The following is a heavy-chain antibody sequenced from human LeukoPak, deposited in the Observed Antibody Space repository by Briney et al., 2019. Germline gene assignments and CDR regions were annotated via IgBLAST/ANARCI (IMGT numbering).Heavy chain of an antibody. CDR2: ISGSGGST. CDR1: GFTFSSYA. J-gene: IGHJ4*02. D-gene: IGHD5-18*01. CDR3: AKDLEDTAVGFDY. V-gene: IGHV3-23*01. Sequence: GSLRLSCAAPGFTFSSYAMSWVRQAPGKGVEGVSGISGSGGSTYYADSVKGGFTISRDNSKNTLYLQMNSLRAEDTAVYYCAKDLEDTAVGFDYWGQGTLVTVSS.